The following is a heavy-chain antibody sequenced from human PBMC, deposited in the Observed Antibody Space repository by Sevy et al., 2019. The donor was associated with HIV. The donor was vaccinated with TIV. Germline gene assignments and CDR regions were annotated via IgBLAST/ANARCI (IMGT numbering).Heavy chain of an antibody. CDR2: INHSGST. CDR3: AREILWFGDLRGGGFDP. J-gene: IGHJ5*02. Sequence: SETLSLTCAVYGGSFSDYYWSWIRQPPGKGLEWIGEINHSGSTNYNPSLKSRVSISVDTSKNPFSLKVSHVNAADTAVYDCAREILWFGDLRGGGFDPWGQGTLVTVSS. D-gene: IGHD3-10*01. CDR1: GGSFSDYY. V-gene: IGHV4-34*01.